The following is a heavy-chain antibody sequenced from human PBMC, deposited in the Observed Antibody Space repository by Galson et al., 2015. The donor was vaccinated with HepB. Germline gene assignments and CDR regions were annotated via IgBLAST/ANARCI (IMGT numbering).Heavy chain of an antibody. CDR2: ISYDGGNK. CDR1: GFTFRSYG. V-gene: IGHV3-30*18. J-gene: IGHJ4*02. Sequence: SLRLSCAASGFTFRSYGMHWVRQAPGKGLEWVAVISYDGGNKYSGDSVKGRFTFSRANSKNPLFLQMNSLSVDDTAIYYCAKEGAEVGHPKFDSWGQGIQVTVSS. CDR3: AKEGAEVGHPKFDS. D-gene: IGHD3/OR15-3a*01.